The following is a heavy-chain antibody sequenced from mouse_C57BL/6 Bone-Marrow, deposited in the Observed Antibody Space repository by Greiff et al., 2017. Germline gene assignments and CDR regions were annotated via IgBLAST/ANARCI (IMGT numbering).Heavy chain of an antibody. CDR1: GYTFTSYW. CDR2: IDPHSGGT. J-gene: IGHJ3*01. Sequence: VQLQQPGAELVKPGASVKLSCKASGYTFTSYWMHWVKQRPGRGLEWSGRIDPHSGGTKYNEKFKGKATLTVDKPSSTAYMQLSSLTSEDSAIYYCARSRLGLGQGWFAYWGQGTLVTVSA. D-gene: IGHD4-1*01. V-gene: IGHV1-72*01. CDR3: ARSRLGLGQGWFAY.